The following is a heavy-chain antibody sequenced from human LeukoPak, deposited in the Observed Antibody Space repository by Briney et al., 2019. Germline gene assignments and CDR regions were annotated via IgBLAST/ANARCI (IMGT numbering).Heavy chain of an antibody. D-gene: IGHD6-13*01. CDR2: XXXXXGTP. CDR3: ARGGGSVSSSWYVGYFDF. Sequence: GASVTVSCKASGGTFSSYGISWVRQAPGQGLXXXXXXXXXXGTPNYAQKFQGRVTITADESTSTAYMELSSLKSEDTAIYYCARGGGSVSSSWYVGYFDFWGQGTLVTVSS. J-gene: IGHJ4*02. V-gene: IGHV1-69*13. CDR1: GGTFSSYG.